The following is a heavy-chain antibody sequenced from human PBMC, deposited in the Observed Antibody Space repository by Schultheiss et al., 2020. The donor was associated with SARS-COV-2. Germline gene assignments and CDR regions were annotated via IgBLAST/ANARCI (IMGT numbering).Heavy chain of an antibody. CDR3: ASSVYYDSSGYSGHFDY. D-gene: IGHD3-22*01. V-gene: IGHV3-9*01. CDR2: ISWNSGSI. Sequence: GGSLRLSCAASGFTFDDYAMHWVRQAPGKGLEWVSGISWNSGSIGYADSVKGRFTISRDNAKNSLYLQMNSLRAEDTAVYYCASSVYYDSSGYSGHFDYWGQGTLVTVSS. CDR1: GFTFDDYA. J-gene: IGHJ4*02.